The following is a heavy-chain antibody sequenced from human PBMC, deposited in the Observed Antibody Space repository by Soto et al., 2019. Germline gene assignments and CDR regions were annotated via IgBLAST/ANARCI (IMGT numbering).Heavy chain of an antibody. J-gene: IGHJ5*02. CDR2: VYYSGSS. CDR3: AKLSCTSSTCYFPGWFDP. D-gene: IGHD2-2*01. V-gene: IGHV4-31*03. Sequence: RSLTCTVAGDSISGGASFWSWIRQPPGKGLEWIANVYYSGSSYYNPSLKSRLTISVDTTKNQFSLQLKSMTAADTAVYYCAKLSCTSSTCYFPGWFDPWGQGTLVTVSS. CDR1: GDSISGGASF.